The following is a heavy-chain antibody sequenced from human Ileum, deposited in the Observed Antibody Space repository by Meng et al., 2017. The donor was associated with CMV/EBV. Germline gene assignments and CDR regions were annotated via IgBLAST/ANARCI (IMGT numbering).Heavy chain of an antibody. J-gene: IGHJ6*02. D-gene: IGHD2-2*01. CDR3: ARRNHGYCSSTSRAGGPYYYYYGMDV. CDR2: INPNSGGT. CDR1: GYTFTGYY. Sequence: ASVTVSCQASGYTFTGYYMHWDRQDPGQGLGWTGWINPNSGGTNYAQKFQGTITMTRNTSISTAYMELSRLSSYDTAVYYCARRNHGYCSSTSRAGGPYYYYYGMDVWPQGTTVTVSS. V-gene: IGHV1-2*02.